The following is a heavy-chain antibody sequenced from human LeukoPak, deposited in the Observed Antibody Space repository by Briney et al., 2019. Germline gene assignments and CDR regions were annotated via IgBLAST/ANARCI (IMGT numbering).Heavy chain of an antibody. V-gene: IGHV3-23*01. CDR2: ISGSGGNT. Sequence: PGGSLRLSCEASGFTVSSNYMSWVRQAPGKGLEWVSAISGSGGNTYYADSVKGRFTISRDNSKTTLHLQMNSLRAEDTAVYYCAKSFTALGPFDYWGQGTLVTVSS. CDR1: GFTVSSNY. J-gene: IGHJ4*02. CDR3: AKSFTALGPFDY. D-gene: IGHD5-18*01.